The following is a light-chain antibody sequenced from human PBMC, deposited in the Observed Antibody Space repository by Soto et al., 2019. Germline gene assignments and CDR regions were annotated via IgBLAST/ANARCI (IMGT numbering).Light chain of an antibody. CDR2: EVS. V-gene: IGLV2-14*03. CDR3: SSYTTSSTDV. CDR1: SSDVGSYNF. Sequence: QSALTQPASVFGSPGQSITISCTGTSSDVGSYNFVSWCQQHPGTAPKLMIYEVSNRPSGVSNRFSGSKSGNTASLTISGLQPEAEADYYCSSYTTSSTDVFGTGTKVTLL. J-gene: IGLJ1*01.